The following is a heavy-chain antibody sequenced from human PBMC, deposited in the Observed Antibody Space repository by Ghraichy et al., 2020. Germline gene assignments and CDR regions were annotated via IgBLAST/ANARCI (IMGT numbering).Heavy chain of an antibody. D-gene: IGHD5-12*01. CDR3: ERGYSGSFDY. J-gene: IGHJ4*02. CDR1: GGSISSGGYY. CDR2: IYYSGST. V-gene: IGHV4-31*03. Sequence: SETLSLTCTVSGGSISSGGYYWSWIRQHPGKGLEWIGYIYYSGSTYYNPSLKSRVTISVDTSKNQFSLKLSSVTAADTAVYYCERGYSGSFDYWGQGTLVTVSS.